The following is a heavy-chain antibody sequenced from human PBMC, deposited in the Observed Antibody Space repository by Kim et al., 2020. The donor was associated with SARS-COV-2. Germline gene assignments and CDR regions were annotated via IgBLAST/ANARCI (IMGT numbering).Heavy chain of an antibody. Sequence: ASVKVSCKVSGYKGNEGFMNWVRQAPGKGLEWMGGFDPEDGETIYAQKFQGRVTMTEDTSTDTAYMELSSLRSEDTAVYYCATGRVAGPPAWFDPWGQGTLVTVSS. CDR1: GYKGNEGF. CDR2: FDPEDGET. CDR3: ATGRVAGPPAWFDP. D-gene: IGHD2-15*01. J-gene: IGHJ5*02. V-gene: IGHV1-24*01.